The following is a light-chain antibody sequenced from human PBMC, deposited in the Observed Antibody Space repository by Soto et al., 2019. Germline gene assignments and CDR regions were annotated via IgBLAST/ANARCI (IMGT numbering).Light chain of an antibody. CDR2: EVS. CDR3: CSYAGSTTYVV. CDR1: SSDVGSYDL. J-gene: IGLJ2*01. V-gene: IGLV2-23*02. Sequence: QSVLTQPASVSGSPGQSITISCTGTSSDVGSYDLVSWYQQHPGKVPKLMIYEVSKRPSGVSNRFSGSKSGNTASLTISGLQAEDEADYYCCSYAGSTTYVVIGGGTQLTVL.